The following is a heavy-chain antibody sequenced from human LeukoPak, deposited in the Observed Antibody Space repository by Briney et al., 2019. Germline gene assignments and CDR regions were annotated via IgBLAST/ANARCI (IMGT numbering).Heavy chain of an antibody. CDR3: ARGFVNLPGYWGV. V-gene: IGHV1-8*02. CDR2: MNPNSGNT. Sequence: ASVKVSCKASGYTFASYDINWVRQATGQGLEWMGWMNPNSGNTGYAQKFQGRVTMTRDTSISTAYMELSSLTSEDTVVYYCARGFVNLPGYWGVWGKGTTVTVSS. J-gene: IGHJ6*04. CDR1: GYTFASYD. D-gene: IGHD3-9*01.